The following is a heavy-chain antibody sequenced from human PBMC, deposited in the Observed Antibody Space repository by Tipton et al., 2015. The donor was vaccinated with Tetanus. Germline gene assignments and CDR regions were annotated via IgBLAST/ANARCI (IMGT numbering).Heavy chain of an antibody. Sequence: GASISSGGYSWNWIRQPPGKGLEWIGYIYDRANTLYTPSLKSRVTISVDASRNQFSLTLNSVTAADTAVYFCAGYRGGWGGRGYWGQGTLVTVSS. V-gene: IGHV4-30-2*02. J-gene: IGHJ4*02. CDR1: GASISSGGYS. CDR2: IYDRANT. CDR3: AGYRGGWGGRGY. D-gene: IGHD5-24*01.